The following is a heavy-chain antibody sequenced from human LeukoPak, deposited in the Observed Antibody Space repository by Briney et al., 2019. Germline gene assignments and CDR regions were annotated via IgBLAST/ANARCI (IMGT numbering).Heavy chain of an antibody. CDR1: GFSFSNYE. D-gene: IGHD1-26*01. V-gene: IGHV3-48*03. CDR3: ARAQERYFDY. CDR2: ITSTGLTI. Sequence: PGRSLRLSCAASGFSFSNYEMNWVRQAPGEGLEGISFITSTGLTIYYADSVKGRFTISRDNAKNSLYLQMNSLRPEDTALYYCARAQERYFDYWGQGTLVTVSS. J-gene: IGHJ4*02.